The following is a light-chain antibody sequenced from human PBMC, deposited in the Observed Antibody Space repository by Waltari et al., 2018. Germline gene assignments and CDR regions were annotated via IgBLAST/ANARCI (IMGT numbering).Light chain of an antibody. CDR2: HAS. CDR1: QSVIKY. CDR3: QKYDSLPAT. V-gene: IGKV3-20*01. J-gene: IGKJ1*01. Sequence: VLTPSPGTLSLSPGERATLSCRASQSVIKYLAWYQQKPGRAPRLLIYHASTRATGIPDRFSGSGSGTDFSLTISRLEPEDFAVYYCQKYDSLPATFGQGTRVEIK.